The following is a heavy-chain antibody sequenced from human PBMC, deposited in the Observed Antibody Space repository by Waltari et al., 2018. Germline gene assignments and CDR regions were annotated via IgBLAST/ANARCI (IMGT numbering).Heavy chain of an antibody. J-gene: IGHJ3*01. Sequence: EVQLVESGGGLVQPGGSRRLSCASSGFNFRGDRMNWVRQGPGKGVGWVSERSSEERTIDYADSGEGRCTISRDNAKGCGDLQMNSLRAEDTAVDYGARSVEGAVDVWGQGTMVTVSS. CDR2: RSSEERTI. CDR3: ARSVEGAVDV. CDR1: GFNFRGDR. V-gene: IGHV3-48*01.